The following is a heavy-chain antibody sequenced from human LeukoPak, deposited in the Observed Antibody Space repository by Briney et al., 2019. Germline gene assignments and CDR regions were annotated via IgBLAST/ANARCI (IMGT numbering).Heavy chain of an antibody. J-gene: IGHJ4*02. CDR3: ARGSYYWVY. Sequence: SGGSLRLSCAASGFTFSSYGMHWVRQAPGKGLEWVAAIWYDGSIQYYADSVKGRFTISRDNSKNTLYLQMDSLRAEDTAVYYCARGSYYWVYWGQGTLVTVSS. CDR1: GFTFSSYG. V-gene: IGHV3-33*01. CDR2: IWYDGSIQ. D-gene: IGHD3-22*01.